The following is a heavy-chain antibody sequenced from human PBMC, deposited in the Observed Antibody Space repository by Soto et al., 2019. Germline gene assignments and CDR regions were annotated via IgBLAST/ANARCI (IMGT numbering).Heavy chain of an antibody. D-gene: IGHD5-12*01. CDR2: INHSGST. CDR3: ASQAGYSGSDY. Sequence: SETLSLTCAVYGGSFSGYYWSWIRQPPGKGLEWIGEINHSGSTNYNPSLKSRVTISVDTSKNQFSLKLSSVTAADTAVYYCASQAGYSGSDYWGQGTLVTVS. J-gene: IGHJ4*02. V-gene: IGHV4-34*01. CDR1: GGSFSGYY.